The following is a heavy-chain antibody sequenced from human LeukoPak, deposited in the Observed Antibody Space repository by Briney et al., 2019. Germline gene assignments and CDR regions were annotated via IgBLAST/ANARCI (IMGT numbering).Heavy chain of an antibody. CDR2: IYYSGST. CDR1: GGSISSYY. CDR3: ARDNWNYGSSMDV. Sequence: SETLTLTCTVSGGSISSYYWSWIRQPPGKGLEWIGYIYYSGSTNYNPSLKSRVTISVDTSKNQFSLKLSSVTAADTAVYYCARDNWNYGSSMDVWGQGTTVTVSS. D-gene: IGHD1-7*01. V-gene: IGHV4-59*01. J-gene: IGHJ6*02.